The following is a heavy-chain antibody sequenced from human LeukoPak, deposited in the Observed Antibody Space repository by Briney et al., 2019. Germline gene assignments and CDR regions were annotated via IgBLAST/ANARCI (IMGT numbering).Heavy chain of an antibody. Sequence: SETLSLTCAVYGGSIAGYYWSWIRQTPGRGLEWVGEIHYTGATSYNPSLKRRATISTDTSKNQFSLRLSSVTAADTAVYYCARVNILTGYCFDFWGQGALVTVSS. CDR3: ARVNILTGYCFDF. CDR1: GGSIAGYY. CDR2: IHYTGAT. D-gene: IGHD3-9*01. J-gene: IGHJ4*02. V-gene: IGHV4-34*01.